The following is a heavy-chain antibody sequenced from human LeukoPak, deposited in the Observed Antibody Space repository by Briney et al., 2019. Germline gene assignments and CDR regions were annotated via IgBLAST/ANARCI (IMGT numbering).Heavy chain of an antibody. CDR1: GGTFNNYA. J-gene: IGHJ4*02. D-gene: IGHD2-15*01. CDR2: IIPIFGTV. Sequence: SVKVSCKASGGTFNNYAISWVRQAPGQGLEWMGGIIPIFGTVKYAQKFQGRVTFTADKSTSTAYMELGSLRSEDTAVYYCARAGVVAATGDYWGQGTLVTVSS. V-gene: IGHV1-69*06. CDR3: ARAGVVAATGDY.